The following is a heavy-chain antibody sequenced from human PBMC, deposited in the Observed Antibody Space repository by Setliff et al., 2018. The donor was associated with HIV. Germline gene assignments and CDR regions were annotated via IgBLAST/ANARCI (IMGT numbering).Heavy chain of an antibody. V-gene: IGHV3-30*02. CDR3: AKPQGSSSWFIRGTEYYYALDV. CDR1: GFGFSNYD. CDR2: IQYDGNDK. D-gene: IGHD6-13*01. J-gene: IGHJ6*02. Sequence: PGESLKISCVASGFGFSNYDMYWVRQAPGKGLEWVAFIQYDGNDKYYIDSVKGRSTISKDNSKNTLYLQINSLRVEDTAIYYCAKPQGSSSWFIRGTEYYYALDVWGQGATVTV.